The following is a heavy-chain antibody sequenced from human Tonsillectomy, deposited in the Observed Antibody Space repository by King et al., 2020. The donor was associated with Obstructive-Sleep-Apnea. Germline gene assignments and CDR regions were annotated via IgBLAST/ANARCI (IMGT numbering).Heavy chain of an antibody. CDR1: GFAVSTNY. D-gene: IGHD5-12*01. Sequence: EVQLVESGGGLVQPGGSLRLSCAASGFAVSTNYMSWVRQAPGKGLEWVSIIYSGGSTYYADSVKGRFTISRDNSKNTLYLQMNSLRAEDTAVYYCARDIVATTFFTDAFDIWGQGTMVTVSS. CDR2: IYSGGST. V-gene: IGHV3-66*01. CDR3: ARDIVATTFFTDAFDI. J-gene: IGHJ3*02.